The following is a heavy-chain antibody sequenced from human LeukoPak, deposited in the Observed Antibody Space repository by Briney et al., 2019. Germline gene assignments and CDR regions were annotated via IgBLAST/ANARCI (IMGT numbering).Heavy chain of an antibody. Sequence: SETLSLTCAVYGGSFSGYYWTWIRQTPGKGLEWIGEINHSGSVNYNPSLKSRVTISVDTSKNQFSLKLSSVTAADTAVYYCARGGLSGYSGRLDSWGQGTLVTVSS. CDR1: GGSFSGYY. CDR2: INHSGSV. D-gene: IGHD5-12*01. V-gene: IGHV4-34*01. J-gene: IGHJ4*02. CDR3: ARGGLSGYSGRLDS.